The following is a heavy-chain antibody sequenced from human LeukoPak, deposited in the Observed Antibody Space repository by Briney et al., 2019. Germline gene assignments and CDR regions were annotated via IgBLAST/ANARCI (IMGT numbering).Heavy chain of an antibody. J-gene: IGHJ4*02. Sequence: GGSLRLSCAASGFTFSSYAMHWVRQAPGKGLEWVAVISYDGSNKYYADSVKGRFTISRDNSKNTLYLQMNSLRAEDTAVYYCARLRGGYGDYYFDYWGQGTLVTVSS. CDR1: GFTFSSYA. CDR3: ARLRGGYGDYYFDY. D-gene: IGHD4-17*01. V-gene: IGHV3-30*14. CDR2: ISYDGSNK.